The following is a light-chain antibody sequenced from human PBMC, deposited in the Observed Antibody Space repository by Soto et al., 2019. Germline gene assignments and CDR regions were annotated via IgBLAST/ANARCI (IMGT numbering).Light chain of an antibody. Sequence: IVVTESPGTLSLSPGKRATLSCRASQSISSSYLAWYQQRPGQAPRLLIYGASSRATGIPDRFSGSGSGTDFSLTIRRLEPDDFAVYYCQKYGNFWTFGQGTKVDIK. CDR2: GAS. CDR3: QKYGNFWT. V-gene: IGKV3-20*01. CDR1: QSISSSY. J-gene: IGKJ1*01.